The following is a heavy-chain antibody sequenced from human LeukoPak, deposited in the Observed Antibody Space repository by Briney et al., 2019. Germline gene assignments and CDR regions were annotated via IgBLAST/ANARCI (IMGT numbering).Heavy chain of an antibody. CDR3: VRSSGIEKGEYCSGGSCYLDR. CDR2: ISYDGNNE. D-gene: IGHD2-15*01. CDR1: GYTLTELS. Sequence: SCKVSGYTLTELSMHWVRQAPGKGLEWVAVISYDGNNENYADSVKGRFTISRDNSKNTLFFQLSSLRAEDTAVYYCVRSSGIEKGEYCSGGSCYLDRWGQGTLVTVSS. V-gene: IGHV3-30*03. J-gene: IGHJ4*02.